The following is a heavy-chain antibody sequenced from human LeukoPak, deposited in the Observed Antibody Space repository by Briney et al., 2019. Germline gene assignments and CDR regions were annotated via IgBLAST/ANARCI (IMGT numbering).Heavy chain of an antibody. CDR1: GFTFSSYW. Sequence: PGGSLRLSCAASGFTFSSYWMSWVRQAPGEGLEWVANIKQDGSEKYYVDSVKGRFTISRDNAKNSLYLQMNSLGAEDTAVYYCARDRHQYYGPYYYGMDVWGQGTTVTVSS. CDR3: ARDRHQYYGPYYYGMDV. D-gene: IGHD3-10*01. V-gene: IGHV3-7*01. J-gene: IGHJ6*02. CDR2: IKQDGSEK.